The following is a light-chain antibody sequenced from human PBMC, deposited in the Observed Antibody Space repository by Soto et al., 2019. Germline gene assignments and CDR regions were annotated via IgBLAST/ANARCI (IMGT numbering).Light chain of an antibody. CDR2: NVY. Sequence: QSPLTQPASASGSPGQAITISCTGTSIDVGAYNFVSWHQQHPGKAPKLMIYNVYDRPSGISYRFSGSKSGNTASLTISGLQGEDEADYYCSAYTVSRTYVFGTGTKVTVL. V-gene: IGLV2-14*03. CDR3: SAYTVSRTYV. J-gene: IGLJ1*01. CDR1: SIDVGAYNF.